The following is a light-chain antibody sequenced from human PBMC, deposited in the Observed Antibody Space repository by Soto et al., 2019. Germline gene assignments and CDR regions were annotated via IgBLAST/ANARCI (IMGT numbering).Light chain of an antibody. Sequence: QSALTQPASVSGSPGQSITISCTGTRSDVGGYNSVCWHQQHPGKAPKLIIYEVSKRPSGVPDRFSGSKSGNTASLTVSGLQAEDEADYYCSSYAGSNNFDVFGTGTQLTVL. CDR1: RSDVGGYNS. J-gene: IGLJ1*01. V-gene: IGLV2-8*01. CDR2: EVS. CDR3: SSYAGSNNFDV.